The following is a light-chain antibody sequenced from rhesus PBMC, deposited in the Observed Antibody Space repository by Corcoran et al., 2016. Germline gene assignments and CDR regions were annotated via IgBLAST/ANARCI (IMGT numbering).Light chain of an antibody. CDR1: QGISTY. CDR3: LQHDTYPYT. V-gene: IGKV1-28*01. Sequence: DIQMTQSPSSLSASVGDTVTIPCRAGQGISTYLNWFQQKPGTDPKLLIYAASSLQSGVPSRFSGSGSGTEFTLTISSRQPEDFAVYYWLQHDTYPYTFGQGTKIEIK. J-gene: IGKJ2*01. CDR2: AAS.